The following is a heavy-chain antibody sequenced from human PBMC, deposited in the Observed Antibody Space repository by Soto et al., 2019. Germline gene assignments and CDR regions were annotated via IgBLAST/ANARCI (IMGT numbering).Heavy chain of an antibody. CDR1: GFTFSSFG. CDR3: AKALGYCSGGSCYPPGYYYGMDV. V-gene: IGHV3-30*18. CDR2: ISYDGNNK. J-gene: IGHJ6*02. Sequence: QVQLVESGGGVVQPGRSLRLSCAASGFTFSSFGMHWVRQAPGKGLEWVAVISYDGNNKYYADSVKGRFTISRDNSKNTLYLHMNSLGAEDTAVYYCAKALGYCSGGSCYPPGYYYGMDVRGQGTTVTVSS. D-gene: IGHD2-15*01.